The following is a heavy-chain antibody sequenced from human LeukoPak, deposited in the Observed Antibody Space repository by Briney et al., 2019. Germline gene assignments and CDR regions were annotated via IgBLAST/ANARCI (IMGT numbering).Heavy chain of an antibody. CDR1: GYTFTSYY. CDR2: INPSGGST. D-gene: IGHD1-26*01. Sequence: ASVKVSCKPSGYTFTSYYMHWVRQAPGQGLEWMGIINPSGGSTSHAQNFQGRVTMTRDTSTTTVYMELSSLSSEDTAVYYCARAPADHSGCPWDYWGQGTLVTGSS. V-gene: IGHV1-46*01. J-gene: IGHJ4*02. CDR3: ARAPADHSGCPWDY.